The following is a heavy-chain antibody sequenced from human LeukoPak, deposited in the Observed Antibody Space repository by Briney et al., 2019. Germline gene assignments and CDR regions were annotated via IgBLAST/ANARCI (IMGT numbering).Heavy chain of an antibody. D-gene: IGHD5-12*01. Sequence: SETLSLTCTVSGGSISSYYWSWIRQPAGKGLEWIGRIYTSGSTNYNPSLKSRVTMSVDTSKNRFSLKLSSVTAADTAVYYCARDLSLRLPHYYYYYMDVWGKGTTVTVSS. CDR2: IYTSGST. V-gene: IGHV4-4*07. J-gene: IGHJ6*03. CDR3: ARDLSLRLPHYYYYYMDV. CDR1: GGSISSYY.